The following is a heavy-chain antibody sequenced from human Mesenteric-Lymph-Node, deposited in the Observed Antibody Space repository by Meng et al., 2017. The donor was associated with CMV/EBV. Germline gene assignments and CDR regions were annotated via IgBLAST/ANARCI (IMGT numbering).Heavy chain of an antibody. CDR3: ARVDCGGTSCYSDP. CDR1: GYSITSGYY. V-gene: IGHV4-38-2*02. Sequence: SETLSLTCTVSGYSITSGYYWGWIRQPPGKGLEWIGFIYHSGRTYYNSSLKSRVTISVDTSKNQFSLSLSSVTAADTAVYYCARVDCGGTSCYSDPWGQGTLVTVSS. D-gene: IGHD2-2*01. J-gene: IGHJ5*02. CDR2: IYHSGRT.